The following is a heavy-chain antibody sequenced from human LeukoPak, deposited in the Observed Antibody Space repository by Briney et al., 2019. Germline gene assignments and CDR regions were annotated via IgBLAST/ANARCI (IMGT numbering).Heavy chain of an antibody. D-gene: IGHD4/OR15-4a*01. CDR1: GFTFSSYY. CDR3: AKDLSGHWCIDY. CDR2: ISDDGERK. Sequence: GGSLRLSCAASGFTFSSYYMHWVRQAPGKGLEWVAIISDDGERKFYADSVRGRITISRDKSKNTLFLQMDSLRADDTAVYFCAKDLSGHWCIDYWGQGTLVTVSS. V-gene: IGHV3-30*02. J-gene: IGHJ4*02.